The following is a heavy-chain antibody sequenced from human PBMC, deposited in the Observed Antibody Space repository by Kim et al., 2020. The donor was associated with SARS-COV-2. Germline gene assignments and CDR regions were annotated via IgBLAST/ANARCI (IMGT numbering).Heavy chain of an antibody. Sequence: ASVKVSCKASGYTFTGYYMHWVRQAPGQGLEWMGRINPNSGGTNYAQKFQGRVTMTRDTSISTAYMELSRLRSDDTAVYYCARALSSGWYKGLNPWGQGTLVTVSS. J-gene: IGHJ5*02. CDR1: GYTFTGYY. CDR2: INPNSGGT. CDR3: ARALSSGWYKGLNP. V-gene: IGHV1-2*06. D-gene: IGHD6-19*01.